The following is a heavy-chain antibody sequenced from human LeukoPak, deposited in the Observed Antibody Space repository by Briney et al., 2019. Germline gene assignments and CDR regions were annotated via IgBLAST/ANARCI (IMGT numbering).Heavy chain of an antibody. CDR1: GASLTIGGYF. J-gene: IGHJ5*02. CDR2: IYHTGTT. V-gene: IGHV4-30-2*05. D-gene: IGHD2-15*01. CDR3: AREVGFCSGGSCYWFDP. Sequence: SETLSLTCTVSGASLTIGGYFWTWLRQPPGKGLEWIGYIYHTGTTYYSPSLKNRVTISVDTSKNQFSLRLSSVTAADTAVYYCAREVGFCSGGSCYWFDPWGQGTLVTVSS.